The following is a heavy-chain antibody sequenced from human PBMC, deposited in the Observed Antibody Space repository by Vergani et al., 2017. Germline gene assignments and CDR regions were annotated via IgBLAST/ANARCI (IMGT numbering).Heavy chain of an antibody. CDR3: ARTAPMTTVTRNWFDP. CDR1: GFTFSSYS. Sequence: EVQLVESGGGLVQPGGSLRLSCAASGFTFSSYSMNWVRQAPGKGLEWVSYISSSSSTIYYADSVKGRFTISRDNAKNSLYLQMNSLRAEDTAVYYCARTAPMTTVTRNWFDPWGQGTLVTVSS. V-gene: IGHV3-48*04. D-gene: IGHD4-17*01. CDR2: ISSSSSTI. J-gene: IGHJ5*02.